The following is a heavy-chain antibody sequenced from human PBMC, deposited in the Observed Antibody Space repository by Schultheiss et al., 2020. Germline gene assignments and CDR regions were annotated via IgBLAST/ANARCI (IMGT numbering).Heavy chain of an antibody. Sequence: GGSLRLSCAASGFTFSSYAMSWVRQAPGKGLEWVSAISASAGRTYYPDPVRGRFTISRDNSKNTLYLQMNSLRAEDTAVYYCARRVSPGLSCGMDVWGQGTTVTVAS. D-gene: IGHD5-12*01. CDR2: ISASAGRT. J-gene: IGHJ6*02. CDR3: ARRVSPGLSCGMDV. CDR1: GFTFSSYA. V-gene: IGHV3-23*01.